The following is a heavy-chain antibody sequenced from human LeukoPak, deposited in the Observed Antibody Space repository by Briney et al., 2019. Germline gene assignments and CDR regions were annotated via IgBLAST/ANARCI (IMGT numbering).Heavy chain of an antibody. CDR1: GFTFSNHW. V-gene: IGHV3-7*01. CDR2: IKTDGSEK. Sequence: GGSLRLSCIVSGFTFSNHWMSWVRQAPGKGLEWVANIKTDGSEKYYVDSVKGRFTISRDNPKNPLYLQMNSLRADDTALYYCVRDSGSCRGCAFDIWGQGTVVTVSS. J-gene: IGHJ3*02. D-gene: IGHD6-13*01. CDR3: VRDSGSCRGCAFDI.